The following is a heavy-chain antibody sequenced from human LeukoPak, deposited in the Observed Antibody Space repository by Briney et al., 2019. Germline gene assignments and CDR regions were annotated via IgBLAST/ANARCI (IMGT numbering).Heavy chain of an antibody. D-gene: IGHD3-22*01. CDR1: GGSISSSTHY. CDR2: MYNSGSI. J-gene: IGHJ3*02. V-gene: IGHV4-39*01. Sequence: PSETLSLTCTVSGGSISSSTHYWGWIRQSPGKGLEWIGSMYNSGSISYNPSLRSRVTITVDTSKNQFSLNFNSVTAADTALYFCARNETSGYFDIWGQGTMVTVCS. CDR3: ARNETSGYFDI.